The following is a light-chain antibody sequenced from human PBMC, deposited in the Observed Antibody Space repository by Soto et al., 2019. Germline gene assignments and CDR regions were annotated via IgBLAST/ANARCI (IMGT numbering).Light chain of an antibody. CDR3: QHYGGSILYT. CDR2: GAS. CDR1: QSVSSSY. V-gene: IGKV3-20*01. Sequence: EVVLTQSPGTLSLSPGEGATLSCRASQSVSSSYLAWYQQKPGQAPRLLIFGASRRATGIPDRFSGTGSGTDFTLTISRLEPEDFAVYYCQHYGGSILYTFGQGTKLESK. J-gene: IGKJ2*01.